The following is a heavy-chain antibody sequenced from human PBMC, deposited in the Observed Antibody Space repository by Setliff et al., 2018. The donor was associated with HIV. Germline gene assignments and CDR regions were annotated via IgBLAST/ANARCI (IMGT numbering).Heavy chain of an antibody. V-gene: IGHV4-38-2*01. CDR2: IYHSGST. J-gene: IGHJ4*02. D-gene: IGHD3-22*01. CDR1: GYSISSGYY. CDR3: ASLPPLYDSSGYYFDY. Sequence: SETLSLTCAVSGYSISSGYYWGWIRQPPGKGLEWIGSIYHSGSTYYNPSLKSRVTISVDASKNQFSLKLSSVTAADTAVYYCASLPPLYDSSGYYFDYWGQGTLVTVS.